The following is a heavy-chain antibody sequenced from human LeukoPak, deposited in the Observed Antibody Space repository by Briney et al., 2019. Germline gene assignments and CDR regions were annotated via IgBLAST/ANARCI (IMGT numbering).Heavy chain of an antibody. J-gene: IGHJ4*02. CDR2: IWYDGSNK. CDR3: ARLGSGWAIDY. V-gene: IGHV3-33*01. D-gene: IGHD6-19*01. Sequence: GGSLRLSCAAYGFTFSNYGILWVRQAPGKGLEWVAVIWYDGSNKYYADSVKGRFTISRDQSKNTVYLQMNSLRADDTAVYYCARLGSGWAIDYWGQGTLVTVSS. CDR1: GFTFSNYG.